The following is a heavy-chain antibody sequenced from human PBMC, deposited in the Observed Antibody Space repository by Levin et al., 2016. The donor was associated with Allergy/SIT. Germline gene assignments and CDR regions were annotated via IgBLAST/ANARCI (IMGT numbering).Heavy chain of an antibody. Sequence: WVRQAPGQGLEWMGRIIPILGIANYAQKFQGRVTITADKSTSTAYMELRSLRSDDTAVYYCARAPGGTYCSSTSCPRDAFDIWGQGTMVT. CDR2: IIPILGIA. V-gene: IGHV1-69*04. J-gene: IGHJ3*02. D-gene: IGHD2-2*01. CDR3: ARAPGGTYCSSTSCPRDAFDI.